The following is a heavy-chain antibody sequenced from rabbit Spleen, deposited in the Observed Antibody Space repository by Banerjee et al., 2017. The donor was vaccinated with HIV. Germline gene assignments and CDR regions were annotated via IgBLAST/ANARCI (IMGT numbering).Heavy chain of an antibody. V-gene: IGHV1S45*01. CDR1: GFSFSSSYY. CDR3: ARDTGSSFSSYGMDL. D-gene: IGHD8-1*01. Sequence: EQLKESGGGLVKPEGSLTLTCTASGFSFSSSYYMCWVRQAPGKGLEWIACIYTGSSGSTYYASWATGRFTCSKTSSTTVTLQMTSLTAADTATYFCARDTGSSFSSYGMDLWGPGTLVTVS. CDR2: IYTGSSGST. J-gene: IGHJ6*01.